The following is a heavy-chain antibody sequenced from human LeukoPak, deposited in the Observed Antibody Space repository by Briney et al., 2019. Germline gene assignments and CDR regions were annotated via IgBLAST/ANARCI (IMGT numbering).Heavy chain of an antibody. J-gene: IGHJ6*03. CDR1: GFTFDDYG. Sequence: PGGSLRLSCAASGFTFDDYGMSWVRQAPGKGLEWVSGINWNGGSTGYADSVKGRFTISRDNAKNSLYLQMNSLRAEDTALYYCARARGIAVAGTLIYYYYMDVWGKGTTVTVSS. CDR3: ARARGIAVAGTLIYYYYMDV. V-gene: IGHV3-20*04. D-gene: IGHD6-19*01. CDR2: INWNGGST.